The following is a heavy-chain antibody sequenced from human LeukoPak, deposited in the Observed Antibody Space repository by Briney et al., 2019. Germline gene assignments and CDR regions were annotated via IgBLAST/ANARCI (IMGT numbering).Heavy chain of an antibody. Sequence: PGGSLRLSCAASGFTFHQYAINWVRQVPGKGLEWVSGISWNSGSIGYADSVRGRFTISRDNAKNSVYLQMNSLRAEDTALYYCAKDKAPLYSGYDWDLDFWGQGTLVIVSS. CDR1: GFTFHQYA. CDR3: AKDKAPLYSGYDWDLDF. V-gene: IGHV3-9*01. J-gene: IGHJ4*02. D-gene: IGHD5-12*01. CDR2: ISWNSGSI.